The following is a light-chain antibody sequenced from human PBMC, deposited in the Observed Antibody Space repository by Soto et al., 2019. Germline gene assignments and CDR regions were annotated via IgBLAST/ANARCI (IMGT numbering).Light chain of an antibody. J-gene: IGKJ4*01. V-gene: IGKV3-11*01. Sequence: EIVLTQSPATLSLSPGERATLSCRASQSVSSYLAWYQQKPGQAPRLLIYDASNRATGIPARFSGSGSGTDFTLTISSLEPEDFAIYYCQQHSNWPLFTFGGGTKVEIK. CDR1: QSVSSY. CDR3: QQHSNWPLFT. CDR2: DAS.